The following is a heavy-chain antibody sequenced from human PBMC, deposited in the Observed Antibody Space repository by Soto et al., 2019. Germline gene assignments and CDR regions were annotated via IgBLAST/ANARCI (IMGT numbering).Heavy chain of an antibody. CDR3: ARDQLYYNDISGRPLNAFDV. D-gene: IGHD3-22*01. J-gene: IGHJ3*01. CDR1: GFTFRNYG. Sequence: GGSLRLSCAASGFTFRNYGMNWVRQAPGKGLEWVSYIGIGSSTTYYADSVKGRFTISRDNAKNSLYLQMNSLRAEDTAVYYCARDQLYYNDISGRPLNAFDVWGQGIMVTVSS. V-gene: IGHV3-48*01. CDR2: IGIGSSTT.